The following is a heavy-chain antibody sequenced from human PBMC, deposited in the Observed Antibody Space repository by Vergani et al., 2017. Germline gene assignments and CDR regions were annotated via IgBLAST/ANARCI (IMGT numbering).Heavy chain of an antibody. D-gene: IGHD3-22*01. CDR2: INSDGSST. Sequence: EVQLVESGGGLVQPGGSLRLSCAASGFTFSSYWMHWVRQAPGKRLVWVSRINSDGSSTSYADSVKGRFTLSRDNAKNTLYLQMNSLRAEDTAVYYCARGGYYYDSSGYYWEADYWGQGTLVTVSS. CDR3: ARGGYYYDSSGYYWEADY. J-gene: IGHJ4*02. V-gene: IGHV3-74*01. CDR1: GFTFSSYW.